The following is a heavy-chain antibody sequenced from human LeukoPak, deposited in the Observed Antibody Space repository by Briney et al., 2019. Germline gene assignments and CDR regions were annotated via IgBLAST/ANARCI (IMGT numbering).Heavy chain of an antibody. CDR3: ARGVEMASFYFDY. J-gene: IGHJ4*02. Sequence: ASVKVSCKASGGTFSSYAISWVRQAPGQGLEWMGGIIPIFGTANYAQKFQGRVTITTDESTSTAYMELSSLRSEDTAVYYCARGVEMASFYFDYWGQGTLVTVSS. CDR2: IIPIFGTA. V-gene: IGHV1-69*05. CDR1: GGTFSSYA. D-gene: IGHD5-24*01.